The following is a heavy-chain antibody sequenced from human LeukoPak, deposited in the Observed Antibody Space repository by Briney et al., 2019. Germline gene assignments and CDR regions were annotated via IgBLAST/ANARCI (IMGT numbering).Heavy chain of an antibody. Sequence: ASVKVSCKASGYTFTSYDINWVRQATGQGLEWMGWINPHSGNTGYAQKFQGRVTMTRNTSISTAYMELSSLRFEDTAVYYCARVPYSNNFDYWGRGTLVTVSS. CDR3: ARVPYSNNFDY. CDR1: GYTFTSYD. CDR2: INPHSGNT. D-gene: IGHD4-4*01. V-gene: IGHV1-8*01. J-gene: IGHJ4*02.